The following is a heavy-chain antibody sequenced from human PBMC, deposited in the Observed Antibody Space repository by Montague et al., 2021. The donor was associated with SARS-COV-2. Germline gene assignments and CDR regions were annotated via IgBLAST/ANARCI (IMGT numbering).Heavy chain of an antibody. V-gene: IGHV4-39*07. CDR2: ISYSGAT. D-gene: IGHD1-1*01. CDR1: GGSMSTVNYY. Sequence: SETLSLTCTVSGGSMSTVNYYWGWVRQTPGKGLDWVGSISYSGATYYNPSLETRGSISRDTSKSQCSLELRSVTAADTAVYYCARERQEVGIYFDPWGHGTLVTVSS. J-gene: IGHJ5*02. CDR3: ARERQEVGIYFDP.